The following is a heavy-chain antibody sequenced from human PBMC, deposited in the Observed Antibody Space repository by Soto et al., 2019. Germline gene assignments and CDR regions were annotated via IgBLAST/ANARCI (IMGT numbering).Heavy chain of an antibody. V-gene: IGHV1-69*01. Sequence: QVQLVQSGAEVKKPGSSVKVSCKASGGTFSSYAISWVRQAPKQGLEWMGGIIPIFGTANYAQKFQGRVTITADESTSTAYMELSSLRSEDTAVYYCARGRRITIFGVVTDNWFDPWGQGTLVTVSS. J-gene: IGHJ5*02. CDR3: ARGRRITIFGVVTDNWFDP. CDR1: GGTFSSYA. CDR2: IIPIFGTA. D-gene: IGHD3-3*01.